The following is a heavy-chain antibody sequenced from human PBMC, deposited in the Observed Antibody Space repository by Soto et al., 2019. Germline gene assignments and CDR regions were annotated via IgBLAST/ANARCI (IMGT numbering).Heavy chain of an antibody. Sequence: GGSLRLSCAASGFTFSPFWMHWVRQAPGKGLVWLSHINSDGSTIVYADSVKGQVTISADKSISTAYLQWSSLKASDTAMYYCALGRNYVDAFDIWGQGTMVTVSS. CDR1: GFTFSPFW. J-gene: IGHJ3*02. CDR2: INSDGSTI. V-gene: IGHV3-74*01. CDR3: ALGRNYVDAFDI. D-gene: IGHD1-7*01.